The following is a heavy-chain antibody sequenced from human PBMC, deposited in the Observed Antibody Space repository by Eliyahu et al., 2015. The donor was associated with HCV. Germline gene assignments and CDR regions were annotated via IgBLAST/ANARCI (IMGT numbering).Heavy chain of an antibody. J-gene: IGHJ4*02. Sequence: RDNSKNTLYLQMNSLRAEDTAVYYCARDRGGGSWYWLDYWGQGTLVTVSS. D-gene: IGHD6-13*01. CDR3: ARDRGGGSWYWLDY. V-gene: IGHV3-30*01.